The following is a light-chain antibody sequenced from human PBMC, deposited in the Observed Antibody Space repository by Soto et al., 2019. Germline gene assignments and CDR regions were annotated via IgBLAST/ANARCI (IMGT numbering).Light chain of an antibody. J-gene: IGKJ4*01. V-gene: IGKV3-11*01. Sequence: EIVLTQSPATLSLSPGERATLSCRASQSVSSFLAWYQQKPGQAPRLLIYDASNRATGIPARFSGSGSGTDFTLTISSLDPEDFAVYYCQHRSNWPLTFGGGIKVEIK. CDR3: QHRSNWPLT. CDR1: QSVSSF. CDR2: DAS.